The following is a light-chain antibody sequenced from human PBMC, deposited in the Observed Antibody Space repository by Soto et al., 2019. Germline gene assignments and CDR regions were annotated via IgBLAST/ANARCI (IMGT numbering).Light chain of an antibody. J-gene: IGKJ4*01. CDR3: QQRSSWPLT. Sequence: EIVLTQSPDTLSLSPGERATLSCRASQSVRAYLAWYQQKPGQAPRLLIYDASNRATGIPARFSGSGSGTDFTLTISSLEPEDLAVYYCQQRSSWPLTVGGGTKVEIK. V-gene: IGKV3-11*01. CDR1: QSVRAY. CDR2: DAS.